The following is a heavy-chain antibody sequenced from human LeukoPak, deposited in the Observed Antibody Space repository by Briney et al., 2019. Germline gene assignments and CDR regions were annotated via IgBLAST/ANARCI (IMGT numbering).Heavy chain of an antibody. J-gene: IGHJ4*02. Sequence: GGALRLSCAASGFTFSDYWMSWVRQVPGKGLEWVANIRQDGSEKYHVDSVKGRFSISRDNDKNSLYLQMNSLRAEDTAVYYCARSRGYCSGGSCYPFDCWGQGTLVTVSS. CDR2: IRQDGSEK. D-gene: IGHD2-15*01. CDR1: GFTFSDYW. V-gene: IGHV3-7*03. CDR3: ARSRGYCSGGSCYPFDC.